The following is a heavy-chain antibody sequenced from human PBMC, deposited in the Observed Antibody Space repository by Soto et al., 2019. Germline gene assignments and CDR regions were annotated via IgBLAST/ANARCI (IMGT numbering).Heavy chain of an antibody. V-gene: IGHV3-30*18. D-gene: IGHD3-3*01. J-gene: IGHJ4*02. CDR3: AKDSGDFWSTIDY. CDR1: GFSFRSYG. CDR2: ISYDGSNK. Sequence: QVQLVESGGGVVQPGRSLRLSCEASGFSFRSYGIHWVRQAPGKGLEWVTSISYDGSNKNYAESLKGRFTISRDNSKNTLYLQVISLRPEDTAVYYCAKDSGDFWSTIDYWGRGTLVTVSS.